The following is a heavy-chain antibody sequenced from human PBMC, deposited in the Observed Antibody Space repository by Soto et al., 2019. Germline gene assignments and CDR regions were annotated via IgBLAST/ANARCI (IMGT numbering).Heavy chain of an antibody. V-gene: IGHV3-30*18. CDR1: GFTFSTYG. D-gene: IGHD4-17*01. CDR3: AKDSFRPSMTTVTYFDY. CDR2: ISDDGNRK. Sequence: PGGSLRLSCAASGFTFSTYGMHWVRQAPGRGLEWVATISDDGNRKCSADSVKGRFTISRDNSNNTLYLQMNSLRAEDTAVYYCAKDSFRPSMTTVTYFDYWGQGILVSVS. J-gene: IGHJ4*02.